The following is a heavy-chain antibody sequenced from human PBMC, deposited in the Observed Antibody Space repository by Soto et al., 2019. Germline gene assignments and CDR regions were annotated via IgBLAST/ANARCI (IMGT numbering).Heavy chain of an antibody. V-gene: IGHV3-30*04. J-gene: IGHJ4*02. CDR3: ARGPAPGYSGYDWRFDY. D-gene: IGHD5-12*01. CDR2: ISYDGSNK. CDR1: GFTFSSYA. Sequence: GGSLRLSCAASGFTFSSYAMHWVRQAPGKGLEGVAVISYDGSNKYYADSVKGRFTISRDNYKNTLYLQMNSLRAEDTAVYYCARGPAPGYSGYDWRFDYWGQGTLVTVSS.